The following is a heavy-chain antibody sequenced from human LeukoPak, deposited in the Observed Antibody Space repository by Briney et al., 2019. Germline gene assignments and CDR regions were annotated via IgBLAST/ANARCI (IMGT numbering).Heavy chain of an antibody. Sequence: SETLSLTCTVSGASISSYYWGWIRQPPGKGLEWIGSIYYSGSTYYNPSLKSRVTISVDTSKNQFSLKLSSVTAADTAVYYCARLWFGEMIFDYWGQGTLVTVSS. J-gene: IGHJ4*02. CDR1: GASISSYY. CDR3: ARLWFGEMIFDY. CDR2: IYYSGST. D-gene: IGHD3-10*01. V-gene: IGHV4-39*01.